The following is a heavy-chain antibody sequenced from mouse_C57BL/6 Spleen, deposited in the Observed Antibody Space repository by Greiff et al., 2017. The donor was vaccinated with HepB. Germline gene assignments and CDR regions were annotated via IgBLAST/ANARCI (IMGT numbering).Heavy chain of an antibody. CDR1: GFSFNTYA. J-gene: IGHJ4*01. CDR3: VRVLLRYHYAMDY. CDR2: IRSKSNNYAT. Sequence: EVKLLESGGGLVQPKGSLKLSCAASGFSFNTYAMNWVRQAPGKGLEWVARIRSKSNNYATYYADSVKDRFTISRDDSESMLYLQMNNLKTEDTAMYYCVRVLLRYHYAMDYWGQGTSVTVSS. D-gene: IGHD1-1*01. V-gene: IGHV10-1*01.